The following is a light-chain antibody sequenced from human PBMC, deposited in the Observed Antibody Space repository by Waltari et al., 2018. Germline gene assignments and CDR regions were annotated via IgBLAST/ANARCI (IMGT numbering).Light chain of an antibody. CDR3: MQALQTPYT. V-gene: IGKV2-28*01. CDR2: LGS. J-gene: IGKJ2*01. CDR1: QSLLHSTGFNS. Sequence: DIVLTQSPLSLPVTPGEPASISCRSTQSLLHSTGFNSLDWYLQKPGQPPQLLIYLGSHRASGVPDRFSGSGSGTDFTLKISRVEAEDVGFYYCMQALQTPYTFGQGTQLEIK.